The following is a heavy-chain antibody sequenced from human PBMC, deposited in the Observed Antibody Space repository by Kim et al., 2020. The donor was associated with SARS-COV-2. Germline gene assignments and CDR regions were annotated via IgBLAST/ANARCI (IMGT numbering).Heavy chain of an antibody. CDR3: AKGSYSYGNDAFDV. Sequence: GGSLRLSCAGSGFTFSSYAMSWVRQAPGKGLEWVSFIRGGGAFPTNADSVRGRFTISRDNSKNTLFLLMNSLRAEDTAIYYCAKGSYSYGNDAFDVWGQGTIVTVPS. CDR1: GFTFSSYA. D-gene: IGHD3-16*02. CDR2: IRGGGAFP. J-gene: IGHJ3*01. V-gene: IGHV3-23*01.